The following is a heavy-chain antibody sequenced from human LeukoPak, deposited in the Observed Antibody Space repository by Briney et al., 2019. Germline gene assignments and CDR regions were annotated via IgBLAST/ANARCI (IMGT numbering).Heavy chain of an antibody. CDR1: GFTFSSYA. D-gene: IGHD3-3*01. J-gene: IGHJ3*02. CDR3: ARNGVVIQRSDAFDI. V-gene: IGHV3-23*01. Sequence: GGSLRLSCAASGFTFSSYAMSWVRQAPGKGLEWVSAISGSGGSTYYADSVKGRFTISRDNSKNTLYLQMNSLRAEDTAVYYCARNGVVIQRSDAFDIWGQGTMVTVSS. CDR2: ISGSGGST.